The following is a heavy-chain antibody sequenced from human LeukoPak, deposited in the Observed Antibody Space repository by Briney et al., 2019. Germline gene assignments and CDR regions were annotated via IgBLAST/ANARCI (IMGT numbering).Heavy chain of an antibody. CDR3: TRESGSYHGNDY. V-gene: IGHV1-2*06. Sequence: AASVTVSCTASGYTFTGYYMHWVRQAPGQGLEWMGRINPNNGATNYAQKFQGRVTITGDTSISTAYMELSSLRSDDTAVYYCTRESGSYHGNDYWGQGTLVTVSS. J-gene: IGHJ4*02. D-gene: IGHD1-26*01. CDR1: GYTFTGYY. CDR2: INPNNGAT.